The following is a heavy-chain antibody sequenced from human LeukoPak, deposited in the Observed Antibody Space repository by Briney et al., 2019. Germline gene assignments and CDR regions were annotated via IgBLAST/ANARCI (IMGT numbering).Heavy chain of an antibody. V-gene: IGHV3-23*01. CDR3: ARSGYNRFDY. Sequence: PGGSLRLSCAASGFTFSSYAMSWVRQAPGKGLEWVSTIGGTGVRTYYADSVKGRFTISRDNSKNTLYLQMNSLRAEDTAVYYCARSGYNRFDYWGQGTLVTVSS. CDR1: GFTFSSYA. J-gene: IGHJ4*02. D-gene: IGHD5-24*01. CDR2: IGGTGVRT.